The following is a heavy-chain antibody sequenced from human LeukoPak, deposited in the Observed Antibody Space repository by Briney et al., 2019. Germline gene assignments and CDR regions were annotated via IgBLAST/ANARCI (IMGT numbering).Heavy chain of an antibody. J-gene: IGHJ4*02. D-gene: IGHD5-18*01. CDR1: GFAFSDDS. CDR2: ISSTSTYI. Sequence: GGSLRLSCVASGFAFSDDSMNWVRQPPGKGLEWVSSISSTSTYIYYADSVKGRFTISRDNARNSLFLQMNDLRVDDSAVHYCAREYTAMAYDYWGQGNLVTVSS. CDR3: AREYTAMAYDY. V-gene: IGHV3-21*01.